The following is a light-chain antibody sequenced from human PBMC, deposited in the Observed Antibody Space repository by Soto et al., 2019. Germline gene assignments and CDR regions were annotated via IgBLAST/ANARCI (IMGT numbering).Light chain of an antibody. CDR2: AAS. J-gene: IGKJ3*01. CDR1: QGISSY. V-gene: IGKV1-9*01. Sequence: DIPLTQSPSFLSASVGDRVTITCRASQGISSYLAWYQQKPGKAPKLLFYAASTLQSGVPSRFSCSRSGTQFTLTISSLQTEDFATYYCQQLNSYPPFGPGTKVDIK. CDR3: QQLNSYPP.